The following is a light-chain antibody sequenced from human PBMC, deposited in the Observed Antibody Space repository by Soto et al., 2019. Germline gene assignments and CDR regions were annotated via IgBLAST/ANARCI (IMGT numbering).Light chain of an antibody. CDR2: AAS. CDR1: QDINTY. Sequence: DIQLTQSPSFLSASVGDRVTITCRASQDINTYLAWYQQKPGKAPKLLIFAASTLQNGVPSRFSGSGSGTEFTVTITSLQPEDFEPYYCQQRKSYPITFGQGTRLEIK. CDR3: QQRKSYPIT. V-gene: IGKV1-9*01. J-gene: IGKJ5*01.